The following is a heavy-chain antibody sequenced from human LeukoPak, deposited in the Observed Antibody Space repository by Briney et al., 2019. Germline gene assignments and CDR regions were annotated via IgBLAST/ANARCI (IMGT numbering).Heavy chain of an antibody. CDR3: ARENGLTGTTSHKKMKYYYYYMDV. D-gene: IGHD1-7*01. J-gene: IGHJ6*03. V-gene: IGHV4-39*07. CDR2: IYYSGST. Sequence: PSETLSLTCTVAGGSISSSSYYCGWIRQPPGKGLEWIGSIYYSGSTHSTPSLKSRVTISVDTSKNQFSLKLSSVTAADTAVYYCARENGLTGTTSHKKMKYYYYYMDVWGKGTTVTVSS. CDR1: GGSISSSSYY.